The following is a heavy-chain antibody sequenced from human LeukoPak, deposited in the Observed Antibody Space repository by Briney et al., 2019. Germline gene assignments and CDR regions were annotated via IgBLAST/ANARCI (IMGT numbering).Heavy chain of an antibody. CDR3: ARGIADPYSFDS. CDR2: IYSTGST. D-gene: IGHD6-13*01. Sequence: SETLSLTCTVSGGSINFYYWSWIRQPAGKGLEWIGRIYSTGSTNYSPSLKSRVTMSVDKSKNQFSLNLSSVTAADTAVYYCARGIADPYSFDSWGQGTLVTASS. V-gene: IGHV4-4*07. J-gene: IGHJ4*02. CDR1: GGSINFYY.